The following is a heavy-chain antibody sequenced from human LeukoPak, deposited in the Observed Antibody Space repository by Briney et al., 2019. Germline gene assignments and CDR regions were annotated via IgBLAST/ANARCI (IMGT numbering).Heavy chain of an antibody. D-gene: IGHD2-2*03. CDR3: AKDSHWILFDD. CDR1: GFTFSNYE. Sequence: GGSLRLSCAASGFTFSNYEMHWVRQAPGKGLEWVSGIGGSGTRTYYADSVKGRFTISRDNSKNTLYLQMNSLRDEDTAVYYCAKDSHWILFDDWGQGTLVTVSS. J-gene: IGHJ4*02. V-gene: IGHV3-23*01. CDR2: IGGSGTRT.